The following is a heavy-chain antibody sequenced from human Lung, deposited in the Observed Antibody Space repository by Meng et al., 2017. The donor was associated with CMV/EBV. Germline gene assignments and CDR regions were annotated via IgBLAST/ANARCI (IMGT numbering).Heavy chain of an antibody. V-gene: IGHV3-74*01. D-gene: IGHD2-2*01. Sequence: ESXKISXAASGFIFGNYAMNWVRQAPGKGLEWVSRINTDGSLTNHADSVKGRFTISRDNVRNTLYLQMNSLRVEDTAVYYCGRMPPGAIDNGFDFWGQGTMVXVSS. CDR3: GRMPPGAIDNGFDF. J-gene: IGHJ3*01. CDR2: INTDGSLT. CDR1: GFIFGNYA.